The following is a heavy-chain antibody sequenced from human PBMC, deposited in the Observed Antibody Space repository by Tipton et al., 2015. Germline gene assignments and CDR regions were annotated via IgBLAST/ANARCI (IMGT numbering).Heavy chain of an antibody. CDR2: IYESGIT. Sequence: TLSLTCSVSGGSISDTTYFWAWIRQPPGKGLEWIGSIYESGITYYNPSLKSRVTISVDTSKNEFSVKLTSVTAADTAVYYCARHELSVTGVDVWGQGTTVTVSS. D-gene: IGHD1-7*01. J-gene: IGHJ6*02. CDR3: ARHELSVTGVDV. V-gene: IGHV4-39*01. CDR1: GGSISDTTYF.